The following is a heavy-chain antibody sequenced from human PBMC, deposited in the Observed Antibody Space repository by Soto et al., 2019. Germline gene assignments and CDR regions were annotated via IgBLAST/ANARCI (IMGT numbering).Heavy chain of an antibody. CDR3: AKDLDSSSRPFPFDY. V-gene: IGHV3-23*01. D-gene: IGHD6-6*01. CDR2: ISGSGGST. J-gene: IGHJ4*02. CDR1: GFTFSSYA. Sequence: GGSLRLSCAASGFTFSSYAMSWVRQAPGKGLEWVSAISGSGGSTYYADSVKGRFTISRDNSKNTLYLQMNSLRAEDTAVYYCAKDLDSSSRPFPFDYWRQGTLVTVSS.